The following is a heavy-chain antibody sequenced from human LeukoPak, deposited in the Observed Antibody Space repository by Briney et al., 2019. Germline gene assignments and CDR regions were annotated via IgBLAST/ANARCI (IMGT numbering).Heavy chain of an antibody. D-gene: IGHD3-22*01. CDR3: ASLITMIDH. V-gene: IGHV4-34*01. CDR2: INHSGGT. J-gene: IGHJ5*02. Sequence: SETLSLTCVVYGESFSGYYLSWIRQPPGKGLEWIGEINHSGGTNYNPSLKSRVTISVDTSKNQISLELRSVAAADTAVYYCASLITMIDHWGQGTLVTVSS. CDR1: GESFSGYY.